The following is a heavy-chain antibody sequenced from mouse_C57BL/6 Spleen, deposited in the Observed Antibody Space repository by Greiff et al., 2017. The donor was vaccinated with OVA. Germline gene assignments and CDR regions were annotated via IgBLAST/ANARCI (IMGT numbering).Heavy chain of an antibody. CDR2: IDPETGGT. V-gene: IGHV1-15*01. J-gene: IGHJ3*01. CDR1: GYTFTDYE. Sequence: VQLQQSGAELVRPGASVTLSCKASGYTFTDYEMHWVKQTPVHGLEWIGAIDPETGGTAYNQKFKGKAILTADKSSSTAYMELRSLTSEDSAVYYCTRLGLRREFAYWGQGTLVTVSA. D-gene: IGHD2-4*01. CDR3: TRLGLRREFAY.